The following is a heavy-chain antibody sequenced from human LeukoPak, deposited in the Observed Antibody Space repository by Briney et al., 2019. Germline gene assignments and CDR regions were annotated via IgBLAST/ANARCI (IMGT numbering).Heavy chain of an antibody. J-gene: IGHJ4*02. Sequence: SETLSLTCAVYGGSFSGYYWSWIRQPPGKGPEWIGEINHSGSTNYNPSLKSRVTISVDTSKNQFSLKLSSVTAADTAVYYCARGGGYSYGYSFDYWGQGTLVTVSS. CDR3: ARGGGYSYGYSFDY. CDR1: GGSFSGYY. V-gene: IGHV4-34*01. D-gene: IGHD5-18*01. CDR2: INHSGST.